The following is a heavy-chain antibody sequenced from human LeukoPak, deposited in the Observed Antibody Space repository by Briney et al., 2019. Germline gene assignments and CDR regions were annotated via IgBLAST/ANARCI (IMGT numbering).Heavy chain of an antibody. CDR2: VSDSGGST. Sequence: PGGSLRLSCAASGFTFSSYAMSWVRQAPGKGLEWVSAVSDSGGSTYYADSVKGRFTISRDNAKNSLYLQMNSLRAEDTAVYYCARVLGQQWLARPTIFDYWGQGTLVTVSS. CDR3: ARVLGQQWLARPTIFDY. J-gene: IGHJ4*02. V-gene: IGHV3-23*01. CDR1: GFTFSSYA. D-gene: IGHD6-19*01.